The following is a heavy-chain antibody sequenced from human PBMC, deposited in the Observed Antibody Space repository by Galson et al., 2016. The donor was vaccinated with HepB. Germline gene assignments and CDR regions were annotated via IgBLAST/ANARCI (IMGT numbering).Heavy chain of an antibody. D-gene: IGHD3-10*01. CDR2: IIPIFGPP. J-gene: IGHJ1*01. Sequence: SVKVSCKASGGTFSTYAFSWVRQAPGQGLEWMGGIIPIFGPPIYAHNSEGRVTITAVESTSTAFLELNSLRSEDTAVYFCALGFGELLFFQHWGQGTLVTVSS. CDR3: ALGFGELLFFQH. V-gene: IGHV1-69*13. CDR1: GGTFSTYA.